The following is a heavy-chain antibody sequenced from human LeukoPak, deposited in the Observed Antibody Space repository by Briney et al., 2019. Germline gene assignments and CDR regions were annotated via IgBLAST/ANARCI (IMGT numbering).Heavy chain of an antibody. CDR1: GGTFSSYA. CDR3: ARGGYQLLWYWFDP. Sequence: SVKVSCKASGGTFSSYAISWVGQAPGQGVEGMGGIIPIFGTANYAQKFKGRVTIKTDESTSTAYMEVSSLRSEDTAVYYCARGGYQLLWYWFDPWGQGTLVTVSS. CDR2: IIPIFGTA. J-gene: IGHJ5*02. V-gene: IGHV1-69*05. D-gene: IGHD2-2*01.